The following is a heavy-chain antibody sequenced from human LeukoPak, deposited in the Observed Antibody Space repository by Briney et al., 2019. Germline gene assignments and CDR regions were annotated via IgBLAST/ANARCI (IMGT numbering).Heavy chain of an antibody. CDR2: IKQDGSEQ. D-gene: IGHD3-22*01. J-gene: IGHJ3*02. CDR3: ARHPYYYDSSGYYFSDAFDI. CDR1: GFTFSTYW. Sequence: PGGSLRLSCAASGFTFSTYWMSWVRQAPGKGLEWVANIKQDGSEQYYVDSVKGRFTISRDNAKNSLHLQMNSLRAEDTAVYYCARHPYYYDSSGYYFSDAFDIWGQGTMVTVSS. V-gene: IGHV3-7*01.